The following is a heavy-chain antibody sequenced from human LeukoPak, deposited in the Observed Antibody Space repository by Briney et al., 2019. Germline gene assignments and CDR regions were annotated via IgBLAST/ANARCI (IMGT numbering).Heavy chain of an antibody. Sequence: PGGSPRLSCAASGFMFGNYAMSWVRQAPGKGLEWVSAISGSGHNTYYADSVKGRFTISRDNSKNTLYLQMNSLRAEDTAVYYHATDRVHQRNEPTNLDRWVQGTLVTVSS. CDR1: GFMFGNYA. D-gene: IGHD4/OR15-4a*01. CDR3: ATDRVHQRNEPTNLDR. V-gene: IGHV3-23*01. J-gene: IGHJ5*02. CDR2: ISGSGHNT.